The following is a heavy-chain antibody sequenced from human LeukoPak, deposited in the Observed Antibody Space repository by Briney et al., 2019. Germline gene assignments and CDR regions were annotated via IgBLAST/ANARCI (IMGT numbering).Heavy chain of an antibody. D-gene: IGHD6-13*01. J-gene: IGHJ6*02. CDR1: GFTFSSYA. CDR2: ISGSGGST. CDR3: AREGVWRQQLVDYYYGMDV. V-gene: IGHV3-23*01. Sequence: GSLRLSCAASGFTFSSYAMSWVRQAPGKGLEWVSAISGSGGSTYYADSVKGRFTISRDNAKNTLYLQMNSLRAEDTAVYYCAREGVWRQQLVDYYYGMDVWGQGTTVTVSS.